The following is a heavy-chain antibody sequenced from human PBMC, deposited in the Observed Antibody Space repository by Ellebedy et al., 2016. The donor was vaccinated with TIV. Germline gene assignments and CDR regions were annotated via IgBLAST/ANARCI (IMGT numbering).Heavy chain of an antibody. CDR3: ATDGSYGDYLSPTHAFEI. CDR2: INQGGSEK. D-gene: IGHD1-26*01. CDR1: GFSFRSYW. J-gene: IGHJ3*02. Sequence: GESLKISCAASGFSFRSYWMSWLRQAPGKGLEWVANINQGGSEKYYVDSVKGRFTVSRDSAKNSLYLQMNSLRVDDAAMYYCATDGSYGDYLSPTHAFEIWGQGTMLIVSS. V-gene: IGHV3-7*01.